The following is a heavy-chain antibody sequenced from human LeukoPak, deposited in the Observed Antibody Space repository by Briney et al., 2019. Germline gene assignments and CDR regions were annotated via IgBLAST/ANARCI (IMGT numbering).Heavy chain of an antibody. CDR1: GFTVSSNY. CDR3: ATPPGGGGDYHDAFDI. CDR2: IYSGGNT. D-gene: IGHD2-21*02. V-gene: IGHV3-53*01. Sequence: GGSLRLSCAASGFTVSSNYMSWVRQAPGKGLEWVSIIYSGGNTYYADSVKGRFTISRDNSKNTLYLQMSSLRAEDTAVYYCATPPGGGGDYHDAFDIWGQGTMVTVSS. J-gene: IGHJ3*02.